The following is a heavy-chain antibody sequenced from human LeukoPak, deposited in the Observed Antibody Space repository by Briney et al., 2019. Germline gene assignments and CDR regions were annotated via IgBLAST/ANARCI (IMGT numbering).Heavy chain of an antibody. CDR2: ISNSGNT. CDR3: ARTFPGTYEGLYYFDS. CDR1: GVSISSYY. D-gene: IGHD3-10*01. J-gene: IGHJ4*02. V-gene: IGHV4-59*01. Sequence: PETLSLTWTVSGVSISSYYCNWIRQPPGKGLEWIGYISNSGNTNYNPSLNSRVTISLDTSKNQFSLKLSSVTAADTAVYYCARTFPGTYEGLYYFDSGGQGALVTVSS.